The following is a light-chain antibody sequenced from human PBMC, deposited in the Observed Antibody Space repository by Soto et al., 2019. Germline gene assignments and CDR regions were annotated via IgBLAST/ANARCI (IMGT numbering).Light chain of an antibody. J-gene: IGKJ1*01. CDR1: QSVRSN. CDR3: QHYNNWPPWT. Sequence: EIVMTQSPATLSVSPGERATLSCRASQSVRSNLAWYQQKPGQAPRLLIYGASTRATGIPARFSGSGSGTEFTLTISSLQSEDFTVYCCQHYNNWPPWTFGQGTKVEIK. CDR2: GAS. V-gene: IGKV3-15*01.